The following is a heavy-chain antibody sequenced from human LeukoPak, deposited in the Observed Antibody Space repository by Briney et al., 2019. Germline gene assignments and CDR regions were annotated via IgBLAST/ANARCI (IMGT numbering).Heavy chain of an antibody. CDR1: GFTFSDYY. J-gene: IGHJ4*02. V-gene: IGHV3-11*01. CDR3: ATGGFSSSWYSWGFDY. Sequence: GGSLRLSCAASGFTFSDYYMSWIRQAPGKGLEWVSYISSSGSTIYYADSVKGRFTISRDNSKNTLYLQMNSLRAEDTAVYYCATGGFSSSWYSWGFDYWGQGTLVTVSS. CDR2: ISSSGSTI. D-gene: IGHD6-13*01.